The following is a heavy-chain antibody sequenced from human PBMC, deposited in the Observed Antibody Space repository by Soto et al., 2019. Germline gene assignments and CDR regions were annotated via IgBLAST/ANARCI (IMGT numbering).Heavy chain of an antibody. V-gene: IGHV3-23*01. D-gene: IGHD2-2*01. CDR3: AKGSPYIVVVPAALIFDY. CDR2: ISGSGGST. J-gene: IGHJ4*02. Sequence: GGSVRLSCAASGFTFSSYAMSWVRQAPGKGLEWVSAISGSGGSTYYADSVKGRFTISRDNSKNTLYLQMNSLRAEDTAVYYCAKGSPYIVVVPAALIFDYWGQGTLVIVSS. CDR1: GFTFSSYA.